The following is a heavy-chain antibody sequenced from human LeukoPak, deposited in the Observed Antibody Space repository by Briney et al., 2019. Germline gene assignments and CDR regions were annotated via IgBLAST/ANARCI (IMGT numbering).Heavy chain of an antibody. CDR1: GLTFSSYG. CDR3: TTGIGNYYYY. Sequence: GGSLRLSCAAYGLTFSSYGMHWVRHAQGKGIGWVSRVKSDGRDTIYADSLKGRFTISRDNAKNTLYLQMDSLRAEDTAVYYCTTGIGNYYYYWGQGTLVTVAS. J-gene: IGHJ4*02. V-gene: IGHV3-74*01. CDR2: VKSDGRDT. D-gene: IGHD3-10*01.